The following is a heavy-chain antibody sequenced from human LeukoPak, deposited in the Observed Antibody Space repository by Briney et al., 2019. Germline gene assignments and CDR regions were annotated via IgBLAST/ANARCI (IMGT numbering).Heavy chain of an antibody. CDR3: ASGNRYSSSFDY. Sequence: GGSLRLSCVASGFTLSSYWMSWVRQAPGKGLEWVANIKQDGSEKYYVDSAMGRFTISRDNAKNSLYLQMNSLRAEDTAVYYCASGNRYSSSFDYWGQGTLVTVSS. V-gene: IGHV3-7*01. CDR1: GFTLSSYW. J-gene: IGHJ4*02. D-gene: IGHD6-6*01. CDR2: IKQDGSEK.